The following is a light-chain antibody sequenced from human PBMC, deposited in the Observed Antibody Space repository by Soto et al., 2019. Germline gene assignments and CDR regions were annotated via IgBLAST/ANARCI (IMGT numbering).Light chain of an antibody. Sequence: DIQMTQSPSSLSASVGDRVIITCRATQDISNYLAWYQQKPGKVPKLLIYAASTLQSGVPSRFSGSGSGTDFTLIISSLQPEDVATFYCQEYKSAPLTFGGGTKVDI. CDR1: QDISNY. CDR3: QEYKSAPLT. V-gene: IGKV1-27*01. CDR2: AAS. J-gene: IGKJ4*01.